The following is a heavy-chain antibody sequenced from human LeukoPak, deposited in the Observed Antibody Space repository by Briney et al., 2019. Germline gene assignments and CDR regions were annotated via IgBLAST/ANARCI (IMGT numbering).Heavy chain of an antibody. J-gene: IGHJ4*02. Sequence: GGSLRLSCAASGFTFDDYAMHWVRHAPGKGLEWVSLISGDGGSTYYADSVKGRFTISRDNSKNSLYLQMNSLRTEDTALYYCAKDILGLGELSLDYWGQGTLVTVSS. CDR3: AKDILGLGELSLDY. CDR2: ISGDGGST. V-gene: IGHV3-43*02. CDR1: GFTFDDYA. D-gene: IGHD3-16*02.